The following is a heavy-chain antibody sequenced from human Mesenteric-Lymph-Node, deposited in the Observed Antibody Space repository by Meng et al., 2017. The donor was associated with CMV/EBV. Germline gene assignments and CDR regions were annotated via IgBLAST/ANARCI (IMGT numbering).Heavy chain of an antibody. J-gene: IGHJ6*02. V-gene: IGHV3-66*02. CDR3: ARHVVVVGYYYGLDV. CDR2: IYSDGNT. CDR1: GFTVSSNY. D-gene: IGHD2-21*01. Sequence: GGSLRLSCAASGFTVSSNYMSWVRQAPGKGLEWVSLIYSDGNTYYADSVKGRFTISRDNSKNTLYVQMNSLRAEDTAVYYCARHVVVVGYYYGLDVWGQGTTVTSP.